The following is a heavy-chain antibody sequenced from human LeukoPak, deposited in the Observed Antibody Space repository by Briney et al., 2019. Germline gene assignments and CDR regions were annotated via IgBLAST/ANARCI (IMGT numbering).Heavy chain of an antibody. CDR2: ISKTGST. Sequence: PSETLSLTCTVSSASINSHSWSWIRQPPGKGLEWIGYISKTGSTNYNPSLKSRVTISVDTSKNQFSLKLSSVTAADTAVYYCARGEDYYDSRGGFFDYWGQGTLVTVSS. J-gene: IGHJ4*02. CDR1: SASINSHS. D-gene: IGHD3-22*01. CDR3: ARGEDYYDSRGGFFDY. V-gene: IGHV4-59*11.